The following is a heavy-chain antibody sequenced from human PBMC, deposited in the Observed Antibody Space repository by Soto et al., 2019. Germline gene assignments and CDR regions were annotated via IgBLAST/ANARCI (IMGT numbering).Heavy chain of an antibody. D-gene: IGHD6-13*01. CDR1: GGTFSSYA. V-gene: IGHV1-69*01. J-gene: IGHJ4*02. CDR3: ARNSVRSGWYGGAFDY. CDR2: IIPIFGTA. Sequence: QVQLVQSGAEVKKPGSSVKVSCKASGGTFSSYAISWVRQAPGQGLEWMGGIIPIFGTANYAEKFQGRVTVTADEATGTAYSVLGSLSSEDTAVYYCARNSVRSGWYGGAFDYWGQGTLVTVSS.